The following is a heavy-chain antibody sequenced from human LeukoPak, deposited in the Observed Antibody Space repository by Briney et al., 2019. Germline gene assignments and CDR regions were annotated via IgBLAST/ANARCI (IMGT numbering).Heavy chain of an antibody. Sequence: SETLSLTCTVSGGSISSSSYYWGWIRQPPGKGLQWIGSIYYSGSTYYNSSLKSRVTISVDTSKNQFSLKLSSVTAADTAVYYCARGTSPLMIVVVPGWFDPWGQGTLVTVSS. D-gene: IGHD3-22*01. CDR1: GGSISSSSYY. V-gene: IGHV4-39*01. CDR2: IYYSGST. J-gene: IGHJ5*02. CDR3: ARGTSPLMIVVVPGWFDP.